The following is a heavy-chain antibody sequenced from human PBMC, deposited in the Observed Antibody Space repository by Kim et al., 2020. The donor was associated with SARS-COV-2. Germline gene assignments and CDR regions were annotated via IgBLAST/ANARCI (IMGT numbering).Heavy chain of an antibody. J-gene: IGHJ4*02. Sequence: GGSLRLSCAASGFTFSSYAMSWVRQSPGKGLEWVSAISGSGGATYYADSVKGRFTISRDNTKNTLYLQINSLRAEDTAVYYWAKDRDRSGYGVGYWCQGTPVTVA. D-gene: IGHD6-13*01. CDR1: GFTFSSYA. CDR2: ISGSGGAT. V-gene: IGHV3-23*01. CDR3: AKDRDRSGYGVGY.